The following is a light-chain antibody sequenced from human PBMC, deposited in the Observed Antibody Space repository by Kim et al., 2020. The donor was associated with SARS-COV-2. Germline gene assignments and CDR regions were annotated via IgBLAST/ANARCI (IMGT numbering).Light chain of an antibody. Sequence: SPGQTARYTRPGGAVTGKHASWYQQKSAQAPCLVIYKDSERPSGIPERFSGSSSGTTVTLTISGVQAEDDADYYCQSADSSGTYVFGSGTKVTVL. V-gene: IGLV3-25*03. CDR1: AVTGKH. J-gene: IGLJ1*01. CDR2: KDS. CDR3: QSADSSGTYV.